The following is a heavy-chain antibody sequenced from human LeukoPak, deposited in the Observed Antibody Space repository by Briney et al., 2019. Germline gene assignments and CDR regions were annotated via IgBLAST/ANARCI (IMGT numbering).Heavy chain of an antibody. Sequence: GGSLRLSCATSGFTFSSQRMTWVRQAPGKGLEWVANIHPDGHEQYYAAAVRGRFTITRDSAKKALYLQMNSLRLEDTAVYYCASERPSSSWYDYWGQGTLVTVSS. V-gene: IGHV3-7*01. CDR1: GFTFSSQR. D-gene: IGHD6-13*01. CDR2: IHPDGHEQ. J-gene: IGHJ4*02. CDR3: ASERPSSSWYDY.